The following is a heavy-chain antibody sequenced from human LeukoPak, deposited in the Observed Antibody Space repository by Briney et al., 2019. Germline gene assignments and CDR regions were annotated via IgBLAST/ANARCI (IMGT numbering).Heavy chain of an antibody. J-gene: IGHJ5*02. CDR2: IIPIFGTA. D-gene: IGHD3-9*01. V-gene: IGHV1-69*01. Sequence: ASVKVSCKASGGTFSSYAISWVRQAPGQGLEWMGGIIPIFGTANYAQKFQGRVTITADESTSTAYKELSSLRSEDTAVYYCARVKSGDDILTGYYTSQYNWFDPWGQGTLVTVSS. CDR3: ARVKSGDDILTGYYTSQYNWFDP. CDR1: GGTFSSYA.